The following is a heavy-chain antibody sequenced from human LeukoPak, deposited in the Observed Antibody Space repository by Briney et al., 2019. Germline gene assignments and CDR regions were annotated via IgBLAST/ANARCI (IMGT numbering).Heavy chain of an antibody. CDR3: ARESGVMVTFGGVINNWFDP. Sequence: ASETLSLTCTVSGGSISSYYWSWIRQPAGKGLDWIGRIYTSGSTNYNPSLKSRVTMSVDTSKNQFSLKLSSVTAADTAVYYCARESGVMVTFGGVINNWFDPWGQGTLVTVSS. CDR1: GGSISSYY. V-gene: IGHV4-4*07. CDR2: IYTSGST. D-gene: IGHD3-16*02. J-gene: IGHJ5*02.